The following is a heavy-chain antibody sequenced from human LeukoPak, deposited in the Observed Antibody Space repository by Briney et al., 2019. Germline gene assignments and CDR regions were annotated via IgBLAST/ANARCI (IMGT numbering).Heavy chain of an antibody. CDR3: ARVEASGWSPDAFDI. J-gene: IGHJ3*02. CDR2: IYYSGST. V-gene: IGHV4-59*01. D-gene: IGHD6-19*01. Sequence: PSETLSLTCTVSGGSISSYYWSWIRQPPGKGLEWIGYIYYSGSTNYNPSLKSRVTISVDTSKNQFSLKLSSVTAADTAVYYCARVEASGWSPDAFDIWGQGTMVTVSS. CDR1: GGSISSYY.